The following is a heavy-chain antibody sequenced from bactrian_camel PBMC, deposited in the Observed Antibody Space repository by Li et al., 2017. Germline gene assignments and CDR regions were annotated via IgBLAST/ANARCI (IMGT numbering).Heavy chain of an antibody. CDR1: EFTASNYW. J-gene: IGHJ4*01. Sequence: QVQLEESGGGLVQPGGSLRLSCAASEFTASNYWMYWVRQAPGRGLEWISAIATGGGGTYYADSVKGRFTISRDNSKNTMYLQMNSLKTEDTAVYYCATHLGSWPIGSGVTGLNYWGQGTQVTVS. CDR2: IATGGGGT. V-gene: IGHV3S1*01. D-gene: IGHD6*01. CDR3: ATHLGSWPIGSGVTGLNY.